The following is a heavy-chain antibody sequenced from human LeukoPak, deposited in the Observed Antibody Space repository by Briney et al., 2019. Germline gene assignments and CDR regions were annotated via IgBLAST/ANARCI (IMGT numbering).Heavy chain of an antibody. V-gene: IGHV3-23*01. J-gene: IGHJ6*03. CDR2: ISGSGGTT. Sequence: PPGGSLRLSCAASGFTFSSYAMSWVRQAPGKGLEWVSVISGSGGTTYYADSVKGRFTISRDNSKNTLYLQLNSLRAEDTAVYYCAKYYDILTGYYEAYYHYYYMDVWGKGTTVTVSS. D-gene: IGHD3-9*01. CDR3: AKYYDILTGYYEAYYHYYYMDV. CDR1: GFTFSSYA.